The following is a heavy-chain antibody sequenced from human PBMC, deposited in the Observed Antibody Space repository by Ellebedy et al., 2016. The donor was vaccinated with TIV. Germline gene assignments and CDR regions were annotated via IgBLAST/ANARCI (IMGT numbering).Heavy chain of an antibody. Sequence: GGSLRLSXAASGFTFSSYGMHWVRQAPGKGLEWVAVIWYDGSNKYYADSVKGRFTISRDNSKNTLYLQMNSLRAEDTAVYYCARIYCSGGSCYSGVDYWGQGTLVTVSS. CDR2: IWYDGSNK. J-gene: IGHJ4*02. D-gene: IGHD2-15*01. CDR1: GFTFSSYG. V-gene: IGHV3-33*01. CDR3: ARIYCSGGSCYSGVDY.